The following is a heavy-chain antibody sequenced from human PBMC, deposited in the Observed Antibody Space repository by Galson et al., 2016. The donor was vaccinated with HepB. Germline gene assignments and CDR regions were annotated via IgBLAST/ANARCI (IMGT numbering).Heavy chain of an antibody. CDR2: IKQDGSEK. CDR1: GFMFGTYW. CDR3: FAAGYGMDV. Sequence: LRLSCAGSGFMFGTYWMSWVRQAPGKGLEWVANIKQDGSEKNYVDSVKGRFTISRDNAKNSLYLQMNSLRVEDTAVYYCFAAGYGMDVWGQGTTVTVSS. V-gene: IGHV3-7*01. D-gene: IGHD6-13*01. J-gene: IGHJ6*02.